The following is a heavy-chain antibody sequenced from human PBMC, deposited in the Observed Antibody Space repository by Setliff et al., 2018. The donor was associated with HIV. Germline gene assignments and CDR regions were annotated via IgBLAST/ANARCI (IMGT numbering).Heavy chain of an antibody. CDR3: ARGSPIVWFGEFLYPDIDY. J-gene: IGHJ4*02. CDR1: GDTFSTFA. CDR2: IIPKSNTP. D-gene: IGHD3-10*01. V-gene: IGHV1-69*13. Sequence: SVKVSCKASGDTFSTFAIIWVRQAPGQGLEWMGGIIPKSNTPDYAQIFKGRLTITADESTSTAHMELVGLTSEDTAVYYCARGSPIVWFGEFLYPDIDYWCQGSLVTVSS.